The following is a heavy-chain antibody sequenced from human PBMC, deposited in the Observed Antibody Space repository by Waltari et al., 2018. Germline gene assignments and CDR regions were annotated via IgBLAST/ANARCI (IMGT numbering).Heavy chain of an antibody. V-gene: IGHV4-59*01. D-gene: IGHD4-17*01. CDR1: GGSITSDY. Sequence: QVHLQESGSGLVKPSETLSLTCTVSGGSITSDYWSWIRQSPGKGLEWIGYIYDSGNTNYNPSLKCRVTISVDTSKNQFSLKLASVTAADTAVYYCARGGGDYPRNWFDPWGQGTLVTVSS. CDR2: IYDSGNT. J-gene: IGHJ5*02. CDR3: ARGGGDYPRNWFDP.